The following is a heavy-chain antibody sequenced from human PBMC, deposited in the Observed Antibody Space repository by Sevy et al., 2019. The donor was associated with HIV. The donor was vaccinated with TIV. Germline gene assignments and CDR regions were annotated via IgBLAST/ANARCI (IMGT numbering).Heavy chain of an antibody. J-gene: IGHJ6*02. Sequence: GGSLRLSCAASGFTFSGSAMHWVRQASGKGLEWVGRIRSKANSYARADAASVKGRFTMSRDDSKNTAYLQMNSLKTEDTAVYYCTRPDNYYDSSGHRMDVWGQGTTVTVSS. V-gene: IGHV3-73*01. CDR1: GFTFSGSA. CDR2: IRSKANSYAR. CDR3: TRPDNYYDSSGHRMDV. D-gene: IGHD3-22*01.